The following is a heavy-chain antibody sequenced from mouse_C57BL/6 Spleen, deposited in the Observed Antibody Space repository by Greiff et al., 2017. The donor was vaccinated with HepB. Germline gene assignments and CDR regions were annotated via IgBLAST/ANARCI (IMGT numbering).Heavy chain of an antibody. CDR1: GYTFTSYW. D-gene: IGHD1-1*01. CDR2: IHPNSGST. CDR3: ARSPAHYYGSSYEGFDY. Sequence: VQLQQPGAELVKPGASVKLSCKASGYTFTSYWMHWVKQRPGQGLEWIGMIHPNSGSTNYNEKLQSKATLTVDKSSSTAYMQLSSLTSEDSAVYYCARSPAHYYGSSYEGFDYWGQGTTLTVSS. V-gene: IGHV1-64*01. J-gene: IGHJ2*01.